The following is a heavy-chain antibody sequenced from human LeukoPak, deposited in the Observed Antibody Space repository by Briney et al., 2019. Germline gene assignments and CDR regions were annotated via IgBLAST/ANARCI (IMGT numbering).Heavy chain of an antibody. J-gene: IGHJ6*03. Sequence: SQTLSLTCTVSGDSISSGDYYWSWIRQPPGKGLEWIGRIYTSGSTNYNPSLKSRVTMSVDTSKNQFSLKLSSVTAADTAVYYCARARGSTSNPYYYYYMDVWGKGTTVTVSS. D-gene: IGHD2-2*01. CDR2: IYTSGST. V-gene: IGHV4-61*02. CDR1: GDSISSGDYY. CDR3: ARARGSTSNPYYYYYMDV.